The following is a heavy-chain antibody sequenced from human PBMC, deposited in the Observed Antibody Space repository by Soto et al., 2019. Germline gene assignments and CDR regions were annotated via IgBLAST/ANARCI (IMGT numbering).Heavy chain of an antibody. D-gene: IGHD5-12*01. V-gene: IGHV4-39*01. Sequence: QLQLQESGPGLVKPSEPLSLTCTVPGDSISRSSYYWGWIRQPPGKGLEWIGSIFYSGSTYYNPSLKSRITMSVDTSKSQTSRRLSSVSAADTAVYYCARTQRGYSAYDPTKFDYWGQGIPVTVSS. CDR2: IFYSGST. CDR3: ARTQRGYSAYDPTKFDY. J-gene: IGHJ4*02. CDR1: GDSISRSSYY.